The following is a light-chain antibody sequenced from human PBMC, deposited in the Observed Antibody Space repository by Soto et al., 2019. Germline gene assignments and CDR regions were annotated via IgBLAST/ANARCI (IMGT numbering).Light chain of an antibody. CDR1: QSVGSNY. Sequence: TVSTQSPGTLNLSPGEGATLSCRASQSVGSNYLAWYQQKFGQAPRLLIYGASTRATGIPDRFTGGGSGTDFTLTISRLQPEDSAVYYCQQYGISPLTFGQGTKVDIK. J-gene: IGKJ1*01. CDR2: GAS. CDR3: QQYGISPLT. V-gene: IGKV3-20*01.